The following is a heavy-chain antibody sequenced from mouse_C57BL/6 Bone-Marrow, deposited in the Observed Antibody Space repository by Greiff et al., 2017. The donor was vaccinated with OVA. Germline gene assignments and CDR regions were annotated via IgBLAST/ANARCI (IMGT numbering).Heavy chain of an antibody. V-gene: IGHV1-81*01. D-gene: IGHD2-13*01. Sequence: QVQLQQPGAELVKPGASVKMSCKASGYTFTSYWITWVKQSTGQGLALIGELYPRSGNTYSNGKFKGKATLTADKSSSPAYMELRSLTSEDSAVYFCARSDSQGFAYWGQGTLVTVSA. CDR1: GYTFTSYW. CDR3: ARSDSQGFAY. J-gene: IGHJ3*01. CDR2: LYPRSGNT.